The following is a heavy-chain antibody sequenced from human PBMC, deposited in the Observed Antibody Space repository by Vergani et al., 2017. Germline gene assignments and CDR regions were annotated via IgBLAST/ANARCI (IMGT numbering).Heavy chain of an antibody. D-gene: IGHD5-12*01. CDR3: AKATPRNSGYDCLYYYHAMDV. CDR2: ISGSGGSR. J-gene: IGHJ6*02. CDR1: GFTFNHYA. Sequence: EVQLLESGGDLVQPGGSLRLSCAASGFTFNHYAMNWVRQAPGKGPEWVSGISGSGGSRYYAGSVKGRFTISRDSCKNTVYLKMNSQSAGDTAVYYCAKATPRNSGYDCLYYYHAMDVWGQETTVTVSS. V-gene: IGHV3-23*01.